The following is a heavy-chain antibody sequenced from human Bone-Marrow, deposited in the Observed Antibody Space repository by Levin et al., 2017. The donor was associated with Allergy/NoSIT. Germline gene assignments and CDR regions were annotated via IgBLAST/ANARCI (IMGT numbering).Heavy chain of an antibody. J-gene: IGHJ4*02. CDR2: IYHSGST. D-gene: IGHD1-26*01. CDR1: GGSISSSNW. V-gene: IGHV4-4*02. CDR3: ARDSGSSVWFSSQFDY. Sequence: GSLRLSCAVSGGSISSSNWWSWVRQPPGKGLEWIGEIYHSGSTNYNPSLKSRVTISVDKSKNQFSLKLSSVTAADTAVYYCARDSGSSVWFSSQFDYWGQGTLVTVSS.